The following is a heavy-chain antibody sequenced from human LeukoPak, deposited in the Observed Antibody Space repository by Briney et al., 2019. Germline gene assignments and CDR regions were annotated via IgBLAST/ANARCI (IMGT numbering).Heavy chain of an antibody. J-gene: IGHJ6*03. CDR1: GFTFSDYY. Sequence: GGSLRLSYAASGFTFSDYYMSWIRQAPGKGLEWVSYISSSGSTIYYADSVKGRFTISRDNAKNSLYLQMNSLRAEDTAVYYCARDGRGYSYGSHYYYYYMDVWGKGTTVTVSS. CDR2: ISSSGSTI. CDR3: ARDGRGYSYGSHYYYYYMDV. D-gene: IGHD5-18*01. V-gene: IGHV3-11*01.